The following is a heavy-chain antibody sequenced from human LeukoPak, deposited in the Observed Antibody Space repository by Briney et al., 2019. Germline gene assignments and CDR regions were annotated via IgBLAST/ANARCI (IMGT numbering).Heavy chain of an antibody. Sequence: GSSVKVSCKASGGTFSSYAISWVREAPGQGLEWMGGIIPIFGTANYAQKFQGRVTITTDESTSTAYMELSSLRSEDTAVYYCARDNYYYDSSGPFDYWGQGTLVTVSS. CDR1: GGTFSSYA. J-gene: IGHJ4*02. CDR2: IIPIFGTA. D-gene: IGHD3-22*01. V-gene: IGHV1-69*05. CDR3: ARDNYYYDSSGPFDY.